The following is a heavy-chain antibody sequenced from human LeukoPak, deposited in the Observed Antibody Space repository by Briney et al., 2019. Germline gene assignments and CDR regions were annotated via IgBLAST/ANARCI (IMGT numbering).Heavy chain of an antibody. CDR1: GFTFSSYW. D-gene: IGHD4-17*01. CDR3: ARAVVYGDYQIFDY. Sequence: GGSLRLSCAASGFTFSSYWMSWVRQAPGKGLEWVANIKQDGSEKYYVDSVKGRFTISRDNAKNSLYLQMNSLKAEDTAVHYCARAVVYGDYQIFDYWGQGTLVTVSS. V-gene: IGHV3-7*01. CDR2: IKQDGSEK. J-gene: IGHJ4*02.